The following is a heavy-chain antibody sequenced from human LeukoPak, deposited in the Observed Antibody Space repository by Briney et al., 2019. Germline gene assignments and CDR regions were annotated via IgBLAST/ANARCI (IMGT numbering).Heavy chain of an antibody. V-gene: IGHV3-23*01. CDR2: ISGSGHST. J-gene: IGHJ4*02. CDR1: GFTFSNYA. D-gene: IGHD3-3*01. Sequence: PGGSLRLSCAASGFTFSNYAMSWVRQAPGKGLEWVSAISGSGHSTYFADSVKGRFTICRDNSKNTLYLQMNSLRAEDTAVYYCAKDGLFGVVTTRKYDYWGQGTLVTVSS. CDR3: AKDGLFGVVTTRKYDY.